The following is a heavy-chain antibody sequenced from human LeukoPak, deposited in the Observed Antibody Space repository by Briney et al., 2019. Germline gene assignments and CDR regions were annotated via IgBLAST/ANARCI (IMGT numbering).Heavy chain of an antibody. J-gene: IGHJ4*02. CDR1: GFTFSSYA. D-gene: IGHD3-22*01. V-gene: IGHV3-30*04. CDR2: ISYDGSNK. Sequence: GGSLRLSCAASGFTFSSYAVHWVRQAPGKGLEWVAVISYDGSNKYYADSVKGRFTISRDNSKNTLYLQMNSLRAEDTAVYYCARDRFLPYYYDSSGYYYHGCFDYWGQGTLVTVSS. CDR3: ARDRFLPYYYDSSGYYYHGCFDY.